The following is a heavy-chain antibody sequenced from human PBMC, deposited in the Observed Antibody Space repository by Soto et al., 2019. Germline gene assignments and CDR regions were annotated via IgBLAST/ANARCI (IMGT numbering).Heavy chain of an antibody. CDR2: VSYNGGDT. Sequence: GGSLRLSCAASGFTFSSYAMTWVRQAPGKGLEWVSIVSYNGGDTYYADSVKGRFTISRDNSKDTVDLQMNGLRAEDTAVYYCARYIRGPTVYYFDFWGPGVLVTVS. D-gene: IGHD1-1*01. V-gene: IGHV3-23*01. CDR3: ARYIRGPTVYYFDF. CDR1: GFTFSSYA. J-gene: IGHJ4*02.